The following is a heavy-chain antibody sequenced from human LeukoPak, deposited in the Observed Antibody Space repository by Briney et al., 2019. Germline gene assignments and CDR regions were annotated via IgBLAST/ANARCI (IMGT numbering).Heavy chain of an antibody. J-gene: IGHJ4*02. D-gene: IGHD1-26*01. CDR3: AKDDSGISFTFHY. Sequence: PGGALLLSCAASGFPFSSYGMHGGRPAPGKGLEGVAVISYDGTNKYSPHPLNARFTISTDNSKNPLYLQMNSLRAEDTAVYYCAKDDSGISFTFHYWGQGTLVTVSS. V-gene: IGHV3-30*18. CDR1: GFPFSSYG. CDR2: ISYDGTNK.